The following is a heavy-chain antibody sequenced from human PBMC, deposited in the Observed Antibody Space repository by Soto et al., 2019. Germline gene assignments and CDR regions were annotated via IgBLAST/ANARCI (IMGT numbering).Heavy chain of an antibody. J-gene: IGHJ6*02. CDR3: ARDGGVGATSLAAYYYYYGMDV. V-gene: IGHV3-33*01. CDR2: IWYDGSNK. CDR1: GFTFSSYG. D-gene: IGHD1-26*01. Sequence: GWSLRLSCAASGFTFSSYGMHWVRQAPGKGLEWVAVIWYDGSNKYYADSVKGRFTISRDNSKNTLYLQMNSLRAEDTAVYYCARDGGVGATSLAAYYYYYGMDVWGQGTTVTVSS.